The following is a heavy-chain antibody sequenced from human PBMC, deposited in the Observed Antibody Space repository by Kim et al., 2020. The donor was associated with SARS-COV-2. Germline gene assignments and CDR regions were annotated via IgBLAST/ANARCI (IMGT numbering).Heavy chain of an antibody. CDR3: AKGPQHLGDYSFFDY. Sequence: GGSLRLSCAVSEFTFSSYAMTWVRQAPGKGLEWVSAISHDGGRTYDADSVKGRFTISRDNSKNTLFLQMNSLGAEDTAIYYCAKGPQHLGDYSFFDYWGQGTLVTVSP. D-gene: IGHD2-21*01. J-gene: IGHJ4*02. CDR2: ISHDGGRT. CDR1: EFTFSSYA. V-gene: IGHV3-23*01.